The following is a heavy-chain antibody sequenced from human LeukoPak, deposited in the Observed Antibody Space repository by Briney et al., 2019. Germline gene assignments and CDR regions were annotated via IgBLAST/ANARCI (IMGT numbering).Heavy chain of an antibody. Sequence: SETLSLTCAVYGGSFSGYYWDWIRQPPGKGLEWIGSIYHTGSTYYNPSLKSRVTISVDTSKNQFSLKLSSVTAADTAVYYCAGLSDYYVFDYWGQGTQVTVSS. J-gene: IGHJ4*02. V-gene: IGHV4-38-2*01. CDR1: GGSFSGYY. D-gene: IGHD3-3*01. CDR2: IYHTGST. CDR3: AGLSDYYVFDY.